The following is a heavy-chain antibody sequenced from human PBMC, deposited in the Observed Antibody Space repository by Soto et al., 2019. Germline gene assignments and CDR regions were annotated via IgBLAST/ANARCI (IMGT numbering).Heavy chain of an antibody. CDR3: ARVVEGI. Sequence: GASVKVSCKASGNTFTTYAIHWVRQAPGQRLEWMGWLNVGNAKTRYSQKFQGRVTITRDTSASTAYMELSSLRSEDTAVYFCARVVEGIWGQGSVVTGSS. D-gene: IGHD2-15*01. J-gene: IGHJ4*02. V-gene: IGHV1-3*01. CDR1: GNTFTTYA. CDR2: LNVGNAKT.